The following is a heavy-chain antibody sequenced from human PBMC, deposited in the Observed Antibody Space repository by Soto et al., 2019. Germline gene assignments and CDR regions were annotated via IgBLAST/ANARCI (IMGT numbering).Heavy chain of an antibody. Sequence: QVQLQESGPGLVKPSQTLSLTCTVSGGSISSGGYYWSWIRQHPGKGLEWIGYIYYSGSTYYNPSLKSRVTISLDAIKKQFILKLSSVTAADTAVCYCARRPLLRNGCDSCGQGKIVTVTS. CDR2: IYYSGST. D-gene: IGHD1-26*01. V-gene: IGHV4-31*03. CDR1: GGSISSGGYY. CDR3: ARRPLLRNGCDS. J-gene: IGHJ3*02.